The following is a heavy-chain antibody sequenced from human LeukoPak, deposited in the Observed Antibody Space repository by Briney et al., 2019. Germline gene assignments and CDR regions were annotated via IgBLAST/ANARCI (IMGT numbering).Heavy chain of an antibody. CDR3: ARGGKYYDYVWGSYIFDY. Sequence: PSETLSLTCTVSGGSISSYYWNWIRQPPGKGLEWIGYISYSGSTNYNPSLKSRVTISLDTSMNQFSLRLSSVTAADTAVYYCARGGKYYDYVWGSYIFDYWGQGILVTVSS. V-gene: IGHV4-59*01. CDR1: GGSISSYY. CDR2: ISYSGST. J-gene: IGHJ4*02. D-gene: IGHD3-16*01.